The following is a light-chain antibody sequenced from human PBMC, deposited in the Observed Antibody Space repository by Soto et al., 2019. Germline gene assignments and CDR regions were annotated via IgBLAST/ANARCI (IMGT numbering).Light chain of an antibody. CDR2: EVS. Sequence: QSVLTQPASVSGSPGQSITISCTGTSSDVGGYNYVSWYQQYPGKAPKLMIYEVSNRPSGVSNRFSGSKSGNTASLTISGLQADDEADYYCSSYTITSTRVFGGGTKLTVL. CDR3: SSYTITSTRV. CDR1: SSDVGGYNY. J-gene: IGLJ2*01. V-gene: IGLV2-14*01.